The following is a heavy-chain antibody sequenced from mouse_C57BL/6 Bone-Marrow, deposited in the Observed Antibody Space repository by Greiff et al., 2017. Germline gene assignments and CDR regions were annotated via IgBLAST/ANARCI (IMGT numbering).Heavy chain of an antibody. CDR1: GYTFTSYD. V-gene: IGHV1-85*01. CDR2: IYPRDGST. CDR3: ARVEFDGSSGDWYFDV. Sequence: QVQLQQSGPELVKPGASVKLSCKASGYTFTSYDINWVKQRPGQGLEWIGWIYPRDGSTKYNEKFKGQATLTVDTSSSTAYMELHSLTSEDSAVYFCARVEFDGSSGDWYFDVWGTGTTVTVSS. J-gene: IGHJ1*03. D-gene: IGHD1-1*01.